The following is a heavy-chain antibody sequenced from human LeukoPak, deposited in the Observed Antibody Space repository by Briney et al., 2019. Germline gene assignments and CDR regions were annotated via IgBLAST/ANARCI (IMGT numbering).Heavy chain of an antibody. CDR3: ARGRKGRWFYFDY. D-gene: IGHD4-23*01. CDR1: GGSISSSSYY. V-gene: IGHV4-39*01. J-gene: IGHJ4*02. Sequence: SETLSLTCTVSGGSISSSSYYWGWIRQPPGKGLEWIGSIYYSGSTYYNPSLKSRVTISVDTSKNQFSLKLSSVTAADTAVYYCARGRKGRWFYFDYWGQGTLVTVSS. CDR2: IYYSGST.